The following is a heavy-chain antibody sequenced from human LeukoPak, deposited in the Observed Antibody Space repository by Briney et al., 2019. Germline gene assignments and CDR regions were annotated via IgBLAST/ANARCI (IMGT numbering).Heavy chain of an antibody. Sequence: GGPLRLSCAASGFTFSSYAMHWVRQAPGKGLEWVTFISYDGSNKYYADSVKGRFTISRDNSKNTLYLQMNSLRPEDTAVYYCARSYLVWTSLDYWGQGTLLTASS. J-gene: IGHJ4*02. D-gene: IGHD1-20*01. V-gene: IGHV3-30-3*01. CDR1: GFTFSSYA. CDR3: ARSYLVWTSLDY. CDR2: ISYDGSNK.